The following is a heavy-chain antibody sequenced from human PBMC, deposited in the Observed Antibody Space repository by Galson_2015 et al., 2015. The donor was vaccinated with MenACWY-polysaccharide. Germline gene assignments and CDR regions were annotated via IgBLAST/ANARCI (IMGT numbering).Heavy chain of an antibody. CDR2: IYYSRST. CDR1: GGSVSGGDYY. CDR3: ATQGTWDNSLEH. D-gene: IGHD2/OR15-2a*01. J-gene: IGHJ1*01. Sequence: TLSLTCAVSGGSVSGGDYYWSWIRQPPGKGLEWIGSIYYSRSTYYTPPLKTRIVISVDSSRNQYSLTLNSVTAADTAVYYCATQGTWDNSLEHWGQGTLVTVSP. V-gene: IGHV4-30-4*01.